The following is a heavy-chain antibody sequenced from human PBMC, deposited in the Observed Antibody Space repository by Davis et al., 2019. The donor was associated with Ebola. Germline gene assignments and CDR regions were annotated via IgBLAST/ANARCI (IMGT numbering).Heavy chain of an antibody. CDR2: IHPGDCDN. J-gene: IGHJ4*02. D-gene: IGHD2-15*01. CDR3: ARHPRGGPYYFDH. CDR1: GYTFTSYW. Sequence: GESLKISCKASGYTFTSYWIGWVRQIPGKGLEWMGIIHPGDCDNRYSPSFQGQVTISADKSISNAYLQLSSLKASDTAMYYCARHPRGGPYYFDHWGQGTLVTVSS. V-gene: IGHV5-51*01.